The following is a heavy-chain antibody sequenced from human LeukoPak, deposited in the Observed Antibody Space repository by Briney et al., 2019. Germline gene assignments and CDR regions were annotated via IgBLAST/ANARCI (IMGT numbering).Heavy chain of an antibody. D-gene: IGHD5-18*01. V-gene: IGHV4-59*08. CDR2: IYYSGST. CDR3: ARHHTAMVSSSDY. J-gene: IGHJ4*02. CDR1: GGSISSYY. Sequence: SGTLSLTCTVSGGSISSYYWSWIRQPPGKGLEWIGYIYYSGSTNYNPSLKSRVTISVDTSKNQFSLKLSSVTAADTAVYYCARHHTAMVSSSDYWGQGTLVTVSS.